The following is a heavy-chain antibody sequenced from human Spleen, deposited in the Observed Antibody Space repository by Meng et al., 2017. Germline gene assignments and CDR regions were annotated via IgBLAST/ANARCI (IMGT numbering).Heavy chain of an antibody. CDR1: GFTFSSYA. J-gene: IGHJ4*01. V-gene: IGHV3-23*01. D-gene: IGHD1-14*01. Sequence: GESLKISCAASGFTFSSYAMSWVRQAPGKGLEWVSAISGSGGSTYYADSVKGRFTISRDNSKNTLYLQMNSLRAEDTAVYYCAGDENLGYWGQGTLVTVSS. CDR3: AGDENLGY. CDR2: ISGSGGST.